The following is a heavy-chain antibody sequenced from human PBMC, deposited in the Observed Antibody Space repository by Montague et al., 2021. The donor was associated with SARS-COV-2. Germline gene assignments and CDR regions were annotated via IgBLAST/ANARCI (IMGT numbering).Heavy chain of an antibody. V-gene: IGHV3-11*05. CDR1: GFSFSGSY. CDR3: ARDQYCTKGVCYSRGFDY. D-gene: IGHD2-8*01. J-gene: IGHJ4*02. CDR2: ISGSSSYT. Sequence: SLRLSCAASGFSFSGSYMSWIRQAPGKGLEWVSYISGSSSYTNYADSVKGRFTISRDNAKNSLYLQMNSLRAEDTAVYYCARDQYCTKGVCYSRGFDYWGQGTLVTVSS.